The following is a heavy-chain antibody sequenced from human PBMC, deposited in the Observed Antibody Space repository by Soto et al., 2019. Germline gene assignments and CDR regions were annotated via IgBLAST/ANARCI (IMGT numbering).Heavy chain of an antibody. CDR2: ISSSSSTI. D-gene: IGHD2-15*01. V-gene: IGHV3-48*02. CDR1: GFTFSSYS. J-gene: IGHJ4*02. CDR3: ARDLAVVVVAGTFDY. Sequence: GGSLRLSCAASGFTFSSYSMNWVRQAPGKGLEWVSYISSSSSTIYYADSVKGRFTISRDNAKNTLYLQMNSLRDEDTAVYYCARDLAVVVVAGTFDYWGQGTLVTVSS.